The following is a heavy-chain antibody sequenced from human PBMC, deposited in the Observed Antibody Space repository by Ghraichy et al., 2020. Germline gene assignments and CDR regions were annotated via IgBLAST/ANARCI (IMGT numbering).Heavy chain of an antibody. D-gene: IGHD2-2*01. Sequence: SQTLSLTCAVYGGSFSGYYWSWIRQPPGKGLEWIGEINHSGSTNYNPSLKSRVTISVDTSKNQFSLKLSSVTAADTAVYYCARGLYQLLLWGQGTLVTVSS. CDR1: GGSFSGYY. CDR2: INHSGST. V-gene: IGHV4-34*01. J-gene: IGHJ4*02. CDR3: ARGLYQLLL.